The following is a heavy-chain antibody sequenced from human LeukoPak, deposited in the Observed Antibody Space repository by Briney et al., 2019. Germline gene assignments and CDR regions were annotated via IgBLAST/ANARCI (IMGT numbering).Heavy chain of an antibody. CDR2: IYYTGST. CDR3: ARTYGDYSFDS. V-gene: IGHV4-59*01. CDR1: GGSINNYY. J-gene: IGHJ4*02. Sequence: SETLSLTCTVSGGSINNYYWSWIRQAPGKALEFLGYIYYTGSTSYNPSLKSRVTVSVDTSKNQFSLKLSSVTAADTAVYYCARTYGDYSFDSWGQGTLVTVSS. D-gene: IGHD4-17*01.